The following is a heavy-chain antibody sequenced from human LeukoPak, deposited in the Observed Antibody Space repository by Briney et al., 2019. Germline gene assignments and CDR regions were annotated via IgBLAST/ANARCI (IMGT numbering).Heavy chain of an antibody. CDR3: ARGGGYSYGSFDY. J-gene: IGHJ4*02. CDR2: INRDGSST. D-gene: IGHD5-18*01. V-gene: IGHV3-74*01. Sequence: PGRSLRLSCAASGFTFNDYAMHWVRQAPGKGLVWVSRINRDGSSTSYADSVKGRFTISRDNAKNTLYLQMNSLRAEDTAVYHCARGGGYSYGSFDYWGQGTLVTVSS. CDR1: GFTFNDYA.